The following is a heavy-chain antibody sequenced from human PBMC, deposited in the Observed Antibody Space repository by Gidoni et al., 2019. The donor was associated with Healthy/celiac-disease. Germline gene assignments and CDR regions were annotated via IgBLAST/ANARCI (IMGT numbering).Heavy chain of an antibody. Sequence: QVQLQESGPGLVKPSETLSLTCTVAGYSISSVCYWGWIRQPPWTGLQWIGSSYPSGSTYYTPSLKSRVTISVYTSKNQFSLTLSSVTAADTAVYYCASSTGQLAGSIDYWGQGTLVTVSS. CDR1: GYSISSVCY. CDR3: ASSTGQLAGSIDY. J-gene: IGHJ4*02. CDR2: SYPSGST. D-gene: IGHD6-19*01. V-gene: IGHV4-38-2*02.